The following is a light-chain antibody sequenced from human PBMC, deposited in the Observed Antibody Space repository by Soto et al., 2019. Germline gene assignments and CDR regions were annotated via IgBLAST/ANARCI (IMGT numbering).Light chain of an antibody. CDR1: RGISSY. CDR2: AAS. J-gene: IGKJ1*01. Sequence: AIRMTQSPSSFSASTGDRVTITCRASRGISSYLAWYQQKPGKAPKLLIYAASTLQSGVPSRFSGSGSGTDFTLTISCLQSDDFATYYCQHYNSYSEAFGQGTKVDIK. CDR3: QHYNSYSEA. V-gene: IGKV1-8*01.